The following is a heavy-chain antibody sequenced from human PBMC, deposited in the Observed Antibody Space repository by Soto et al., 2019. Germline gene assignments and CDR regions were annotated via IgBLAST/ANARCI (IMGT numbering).Heavy chain of an antibody. CDR1: GYSFTDHY. V-gene: IGHV1-2*02. CDR2: INPNSGGT. D-gene: IGHD6-19*01. J-gene: IGHJ3*02. CDR3: ARDIAVADAFDI. Sequence: ASVKVSCKASGYSFTDHYLHWVLQAPGQGPEWMGWINPNSGGTSYAQNFQGRVTMTRDTSISTAYMELSSLRYDDTAVYYCARDIAVADAFDIWGQGTMVTVSS.